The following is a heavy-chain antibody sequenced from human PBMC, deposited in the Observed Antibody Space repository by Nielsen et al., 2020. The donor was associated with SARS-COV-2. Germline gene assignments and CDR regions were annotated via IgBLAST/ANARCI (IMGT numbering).Heavy chain of an antibody. J-gene: IGHJ6*02. CDR3: ARDRDPTGANIVLLVAANQGMDV. CDR2: ITTHNGLT. V-gene: IGHV1-18*01. Sequence: VRQMPGKGLEWMEWITTHNGLTNYAHKLQGRVTMTTDTSTSTVYMELRSLRSDDTAVYYCARDRDPTGANIVLLVAANQGMDVWGQGTTVTVSS. D-gene: IGHD2-15*01.